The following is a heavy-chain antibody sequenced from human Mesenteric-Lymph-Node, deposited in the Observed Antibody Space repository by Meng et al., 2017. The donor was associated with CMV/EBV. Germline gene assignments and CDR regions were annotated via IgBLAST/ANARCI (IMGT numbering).Heavy chain of an antibody. V-gene: IGHV3-7*01. D-gene: IGHD6-13*01. J-gene: IGHJ6*02. CDR1: QFTFSNYW. Sequence: LSLTCAASQFTFSNYWMTWVRQAPGKGLEWVANIKQDGSEKYYVDSVKGRFTISRDNARNSLSLQMNSLRVEDTAVYFCARGGSSWFRDYGMDVWGQGTTVTVSS. CDR3: ARGGSSWFRDYGMDV. CDR2: IKQDGSEK.